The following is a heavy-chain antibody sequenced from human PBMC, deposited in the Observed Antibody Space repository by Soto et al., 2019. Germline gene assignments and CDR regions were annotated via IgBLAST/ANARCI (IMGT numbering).Heavy chain of an antibody. Sequence: SETLSLTCAVYGGSFSGYYWSWIRQPPGKGLEWIGEINHSGSTNYNPSLKSRVTISVDTSKNQFSLKLSSVTAADTAVYYCARGGGIITMVRGVWYYYGMDVWGQGTTVT. CDR3: ARGGGIITMVRGVWYYYGMDV. CDR1: GGSFSGYY. V-gene: IGHV4-34*01. CDR2: INHSGST. D-gene: IGHD3-10*01. J-gene: IGHJ6*02.